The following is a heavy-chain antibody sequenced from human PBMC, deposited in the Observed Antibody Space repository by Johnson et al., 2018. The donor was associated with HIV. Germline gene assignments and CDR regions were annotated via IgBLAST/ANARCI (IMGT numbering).Heavy chain of an antibody. CDR1: GFTFDDYG. Sequence: VQLVESGGGVVQPGRSLRLSCAASGFTFDDYGMSWVRQAPGKGLEWVSGINWNGGSTGYADSVKGRFTISRDNAKNSLYLQMNSLRAEDTAVYYCARDWVIGDAFDIWGQGTMVTVSS. D-gene: IGHD2-21*01. V-gene: IGHV3-20*04. CDR3: ARDWVIGDAFDI. J-gene: IGHJ3*02. CDR2: INWNGGST.